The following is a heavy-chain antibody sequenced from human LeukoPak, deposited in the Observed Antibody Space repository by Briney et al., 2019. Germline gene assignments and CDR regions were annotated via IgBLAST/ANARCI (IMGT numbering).Heavy chain of an antibody. CDR3: ARGGSRIAVAGTAYY. J-gene: IGHJ4*02. CDR2: ISCSGTTI. V-gene: IGHV3-48*03. CDR1: GFTFSTYK. Sequence: GVYLTLSCAASGFTFSTYKMNWVRQAQGKGREGVSYISCSGTTILYEDHVKGRFTISRDNDKKTLYQQMNSLRAEDTAVYYCARGGSRIAVAGTAYYWGQGTLVTVSS. D-gene: IGHD6-19*01.